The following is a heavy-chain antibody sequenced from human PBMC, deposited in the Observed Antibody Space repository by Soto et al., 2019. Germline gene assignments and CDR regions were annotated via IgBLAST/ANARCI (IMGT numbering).Heavy chain of an antibody. J-gene: IGHJ4*02. CDR1: GYTFTTDG. CDR2: ISPYNGNT. V-gene: IGHV1-18*01. CDR3: ARALTEFDF. Sequence: ASVKVSCKASGYTFTTDGISWVRQAPGQGLEWMGWISPYNGNTNYAQKFQGRVTMTTDTSTSTAYMELRSLISDDTALYYCARALTEFDFWGQGTRVTVSS.